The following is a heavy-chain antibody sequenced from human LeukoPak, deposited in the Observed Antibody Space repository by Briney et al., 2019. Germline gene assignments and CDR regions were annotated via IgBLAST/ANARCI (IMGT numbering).Heavy chain of an antibody. CDR1: GYTFTNND. V-gene: IGHV1-8*01. D-gene: IGHD6-19*01. CDR3: TRGRSAGD. Sequence: ASVKVSCTASGYTFTNNDINWVRQATGQGIEWMGWVSPDSGDTGYAPNFRGRVTMTTDTSKNTAYMELTSLVSEDTAIFYRTRGRSAGDWGQGTLVAVSS. CDR2: VSPDSGDT. J-gene: IGHJ4*02.